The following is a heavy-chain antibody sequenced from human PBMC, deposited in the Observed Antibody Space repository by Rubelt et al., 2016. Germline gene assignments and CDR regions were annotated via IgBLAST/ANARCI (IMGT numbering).Heavy chain of an antibody. V-gene: IGHV1-2*02. CDR2: IHPNSCGP. CDR1: GYTFTGYY. CDR3: ARFAIGGHGSGYLFDY. Sequence: QVQLVQSGAEVKKPGASVKVSCKSSGYTFTGYYMHWVRQAPGQGLEWMGWIHPNSCGPNYAQEVQGRVHMTRATSTSTGYMELGRLRTDEPAVYYCARFAIGGHGSGYLFDYWGQGTLVTVSS. J-gene: IGHJ4*02. D-gene: IGHD3-22*01.